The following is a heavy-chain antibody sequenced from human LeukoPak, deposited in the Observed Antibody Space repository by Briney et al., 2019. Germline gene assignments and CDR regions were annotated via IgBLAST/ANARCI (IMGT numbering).Heavy chain of an antibody. CDR3: ARDRLMIVVVQPDYYFDS. D-gene: IGHD3-22*01. CDR1: GYTFNTYG. V-gene: IGHV1-18*01. Sequence: ASVKVSCKASGYTFNTYGISWVRQAPGQGLEWMGWISTYNGNTNYAQKFQGRVTMTTGTSTSTAYMELRSLRSDDTAMYYCARDRLMIVVVQPDYYFDSWGQGTLVTVSS. CDR2: ISTYNGNT. J-gene: IGHJ4*02.